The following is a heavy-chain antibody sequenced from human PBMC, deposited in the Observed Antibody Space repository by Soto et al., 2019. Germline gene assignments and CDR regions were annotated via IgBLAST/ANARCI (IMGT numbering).Heavy chain of an antibody. J-gene: IGHJ5*02. V-gene: IGHV1-69*06. CDR3: ARIWSGYYSPLSFDP. CDR2: IIPIFGTA. CDR1: RVAFSKFI. Sequence: GASVKVSCKASRVAFSKFIVTWVRQAPGQGLEWMGGIIPIFGTAKYAQKFQGRVTITADKSTSTAYMELSSLRSEDTAVYYCARIWSGYYSPLSFDPWGQGTLVTVSS. D-gene: IGHD3-3*01.